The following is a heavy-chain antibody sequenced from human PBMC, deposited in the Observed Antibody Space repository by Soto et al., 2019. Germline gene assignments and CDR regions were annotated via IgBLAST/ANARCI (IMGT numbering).Heavy chain of an antibody. CDR3: ARVGGLNYYDSSGYSTSYFDY. CDR1: GFTFSSYA. V-gene: IGHV3-30-3*01. Sequence: QVQLVESGGGVVQPGRSLRLSCAASGFTFSSYAMHWVRQAPGKGLEWVAVISYDGSNKYYADSVKGRFTISRDNSKNTLYLQMNSLRAEDTAVYYCARVGGLNYYDSSGYSTSYFDYWGQGTLVTVSS. D-gene: IGHD3-22*01. CDR2: ISYDGSNK. J-gene: IGHJ4*02.